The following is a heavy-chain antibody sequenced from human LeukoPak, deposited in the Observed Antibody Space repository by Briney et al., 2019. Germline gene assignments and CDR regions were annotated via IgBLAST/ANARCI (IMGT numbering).Heavy chain of an antibody. J-gene: IGHJ6*02. Sequence: PGGSLRLSCAASGFTFSSYAMSWVRQAPGKGLEWVSAISGSGGSTYYADSVKGRFTISRDNSKNTLYLQMNSLRAEDTAVYYCAKVPLWFGEWNYYYGMDVWGQGTTVTVSS. V-gene: IGHV3-23*01. CDR1: GFTFSSYA. D-gene: IGHD3-10*01. CDR2: ISGSGGST. CDR3: AKVPLWFGEWNYYYGMDV.